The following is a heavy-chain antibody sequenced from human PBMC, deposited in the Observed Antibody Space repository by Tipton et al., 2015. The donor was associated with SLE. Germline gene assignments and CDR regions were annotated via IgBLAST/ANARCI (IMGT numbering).Heavy chain of an antibody. CDR3: ARRRFWYFDL. Sequence: TLSLTCAVSGGSISSGGYSWSWIRQPPGKGLEWIGYIYHSGYTDYTDYNPSLKSRVTISVDTSKNQFSLKLTSVTAADTAIYYCARRRFWYFDLWGRGTLVTVSS. CDR1: GGSISSGGYS. V-gene: IGHV4-30-2*05. CDR2: IYHSGYTDYT. J-gene: IGHJ2*01.